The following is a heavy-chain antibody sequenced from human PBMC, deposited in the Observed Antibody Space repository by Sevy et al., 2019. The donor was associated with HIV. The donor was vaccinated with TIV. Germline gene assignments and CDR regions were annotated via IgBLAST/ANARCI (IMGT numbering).Heavy chain of an antibody. V-gene: IGHV4-59*13. CDR1: GGSMTSYY. CDR2: IYYSGST. D-gene: IGHD2-21*02. J-gene: IGHJ4*02. Sequence: SQTLSLTCTVSGGSMTSYYWNWIRQPPGKGLEWIGYIYYSGSTNYNPSLQSQVTMSVGTSKNRFSLTLFSVTAADTAVYHCARSVGTGNYFDYWGQGALVTVSS. CDR3: ARSVGTGNYFDY.